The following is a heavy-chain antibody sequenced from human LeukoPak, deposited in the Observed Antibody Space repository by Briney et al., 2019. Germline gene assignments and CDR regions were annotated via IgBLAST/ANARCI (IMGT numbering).Heavy chain of an antibody. V-gene: IGHV1-2*06. J-gene: IGHJ4*02. Sequence: ASVKVSCKPSGYTFTSYAMHWVRLAPGQGLEWMGRINPNSGDTNYAQKFQGRATMTRDTSISTAYMELSRLRSDDTAVYYCARDYCGGDCFPDYWGQGTLVTVSS. CDR1: GYTFTSYA. CDR3: ARDYCGGDCFPDY. CDR2: INPNSGDT. D-gene: IGHD2-21*02.